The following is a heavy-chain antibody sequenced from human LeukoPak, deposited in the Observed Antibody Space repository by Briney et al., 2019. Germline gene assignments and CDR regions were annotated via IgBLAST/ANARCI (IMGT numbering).Heavy chain of an antibody. J-gene: IGHJ4*02. CDR2: FHDGGST. Sequence: PSETLSLTCSVSGGSVSSYYWSWIRQPPGKGLEWIGFFHDGGSTNYNPSLKSRVTISVDTSKNQFSLKLSSVTAADTAVYYCAKGYSYFYNFDYWGQGTLVTVSS. D-gene: IGHD5-18*01. CDR3: AKGYSYFYNFDY. V-gene: IGHV4-59*02. CDR1: GGSVSSYY.